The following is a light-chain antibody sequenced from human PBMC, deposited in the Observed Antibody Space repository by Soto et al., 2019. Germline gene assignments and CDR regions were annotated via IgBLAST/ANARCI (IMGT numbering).Light chain of an antibody. V-gene: IGKV1-5*01. Sequence: DIQMTQSPSTLSASVGDRVTITCRASQSISRSLAWYQKKSGKAPKLLIYDASSLESGVPSRFSGSGFGTEFTLTISGLQPDDFATYYCQQYQSYFLTFGPGTTVDMK. CDR1: QSISRS. CDR3: QQYQSYFLT. CDR2: DAS. J-gene: IGKJ3*01.